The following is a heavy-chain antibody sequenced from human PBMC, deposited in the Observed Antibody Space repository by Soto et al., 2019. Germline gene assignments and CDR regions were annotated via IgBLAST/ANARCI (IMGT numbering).Heavy chain of an antibody. Sequence: RSARQAPGQGLEWMGRIIPILGVANYAQKFQGRVTITADKSTSTAYMELSSLRSEDTAVYYCASILAFFDYWGQGTLVTVSS. CDR3: ASILAFFDY. V-gene: IGHV1-69*02. J-gene: IGHJ4*02. D-gene: IGHD2-8*02. CDR2: IIPILGVA.